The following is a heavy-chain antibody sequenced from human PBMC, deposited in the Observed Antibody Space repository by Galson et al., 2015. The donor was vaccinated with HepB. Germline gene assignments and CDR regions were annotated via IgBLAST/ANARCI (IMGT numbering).Heavy chain of an antibody. CDR2: ISSSGSTI. CDR3: ARDSSSWYTSRAFDI. J-gene: IGHJ3*02. CDR1: GFTFSDYY. D-gene: IGHD6-13*01. Sequence: SLRLSCAASGFTFSDYYMSWIRQAPGKGLEWVSYISSSGSTIYYADSVKGRFTISRDNAKNSLYLQMNSLRAEDTAVYYCARDSSSWYTSRAFDIWGQGTMVTVSS. V-gene: IGHV3-11*04.